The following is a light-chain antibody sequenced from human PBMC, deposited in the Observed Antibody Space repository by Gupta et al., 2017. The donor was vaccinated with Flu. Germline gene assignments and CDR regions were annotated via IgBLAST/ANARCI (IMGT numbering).Light chain of an antibody. CDR2: GAS. CDR1: QIVSSN. J-gene: IGKJ2*01. Sequence: ERATLYCRASQIVSSNLAWYQQKPGQAPRLLIYGASTRATGIPARFSGSGSGTEFTLTISRLQSEDFAVYYCQQYNSWPPYTFGQRTKLEIK. CDR3: QQYNSWPPYT. V-gene: IGKV3-15*01.